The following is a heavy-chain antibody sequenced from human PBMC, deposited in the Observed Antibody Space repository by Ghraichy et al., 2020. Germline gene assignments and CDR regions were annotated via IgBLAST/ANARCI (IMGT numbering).Heavy chain of an antibody. J-gene: IGHJ4*02. CDR1: GGSISSSSYY. CDR3: ARLYDFWSGYPHFDY. CDR2: TYYSGST. Sequence: TLSLTCSVSGGSISSSSYYWGWLRQPPGKGLEWIGSTYYSGSTYYNPSLKSRVSISEDTSKNQVSLKLTSVTAADTALYYCARLYDFWSGYPHFDYWGQGTLVTVSS. V-gene: IGHV4-39*01. D-gene: IGHD3-3*01.